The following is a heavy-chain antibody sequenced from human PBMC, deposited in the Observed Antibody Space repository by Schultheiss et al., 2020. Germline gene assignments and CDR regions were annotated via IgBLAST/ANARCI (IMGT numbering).Heavy chain of an antibody. V-gene: IGHV3-30*18. CDR3: AKGEEKNSGGWLPTHYYYYMDV. D-gene: IGHD6-19*01. CDR1: GFTFSSYG. CDR2: ISYDGSNK. J-gene: IGHJ6*03. Sequence: GESLKISCAASGFTFSSYGMHWVRQAPGKGLEWVAVISYDGSNKYYADSVKGRFTISRDNSKNTLYLQMNSLRAEDTAVYYCAKGEEKNSGGWLPTHYYYYMDVWGKGTTVTVSS.